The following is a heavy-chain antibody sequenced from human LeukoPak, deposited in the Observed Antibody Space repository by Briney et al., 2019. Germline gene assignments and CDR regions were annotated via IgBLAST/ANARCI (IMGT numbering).Heavy chain of an antibody. CDR3: ARLGSSGWNGPGY. CDR2: ISAYNGNT. V-gene: IGHV1-18*01. CDR1: GYTFTSYG. Sequence: ASVKVSCKASGYTFTSYGISWVRQAPGQGLEWMGWISAYNGNTNYAQNLQGRVTMTTDTSMSTGYMELRSVRSDDTAVYNCARLGSSGWNGPGYWGQGTLVTVSS. D-gene: IGHD6-19*01. J-gene: IGHJ4*02.